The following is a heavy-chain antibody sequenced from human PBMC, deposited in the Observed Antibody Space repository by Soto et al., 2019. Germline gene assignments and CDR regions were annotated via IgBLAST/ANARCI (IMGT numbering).Heavy chain of an antibody. CDR1: GFTFRTYG. D-gene: IGHD6-19*01. V-gene: IGHV3-23*01. CDR3: AKDTLNDSGSFDY. CDR2: ISGSGGER. Sequence: GGSLRLSCAASGFTFRTYGMTWVRQAPGKWLEWVSGISGSGGERYYGDSGEGRFSISRDNSENTLFLQMHSLRAEDTAIYYCAKDTLNDSGSFDYWGQGXLVTVYS. J-gene: IGHJ4*02.